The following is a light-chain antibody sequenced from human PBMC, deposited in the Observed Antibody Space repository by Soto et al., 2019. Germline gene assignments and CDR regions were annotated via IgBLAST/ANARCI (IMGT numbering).Light chain of an antibody. CDR3: QQYGSSPLT. J-gene: IGKJ4*01. CDR1: QSVSSSY. CDR2: GAS. Sequence: EIVLTQSPGTLSLSPGERATLSCRASQSVSSSYLAWYQQKPGQAPRLVIYGASSRATGIPDRFSGSGSGTDFTLTFSRLEPEDSAVYFCQQYGSSPLTFGGGTKVEIK. V-gene: IGKV3-20*01.